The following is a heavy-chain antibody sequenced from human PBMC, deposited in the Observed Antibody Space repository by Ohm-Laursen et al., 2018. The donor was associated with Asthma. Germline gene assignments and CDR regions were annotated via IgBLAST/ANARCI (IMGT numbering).Heavy chain of an antibody. CDR1: GFTFRSFA. CDR3: ARESPSRGLDY. D-gene: IGHD6-19*01. Sequence: GSLRLSCTASGFTFRSFAMSWVRQAPGKGLEWVSSLSGSGGSSYYADSVKGRFTISRDNSKNTLYLQMHSLRAEDTAVYYCARESPSRGLDYWGQGTLVTVSS. J-gene: IGHJ4*02. V-gene: IGHV3-23*01. CDR2: LSGSGGSS.